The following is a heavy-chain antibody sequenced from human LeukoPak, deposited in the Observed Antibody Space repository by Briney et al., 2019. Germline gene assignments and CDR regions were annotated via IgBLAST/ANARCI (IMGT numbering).Heavy chain of an antibody. CDR1: GYTFTSYY. Sequence: ATVKVSCKASGYTFTSYYIHWVRRAPGQVLEWMGIIDPRGGGTTYAQNFQGRVTMTRDTSTGTVYMQLSSLTSEDTAVYYCATWGSISSPLPSMDVWGQGTTLIVSS. D-gene: IGHD6-13*01. V-gene: IGHV1-46*01. CDR2: IDPRGGGT. J-gene: IGHJ6*02. CDR3: ATWGSISSPLPSMDV.